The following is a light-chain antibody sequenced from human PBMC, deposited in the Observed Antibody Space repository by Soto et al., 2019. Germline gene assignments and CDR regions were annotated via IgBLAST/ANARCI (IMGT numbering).Light chain of an antibody. V-gene: IGKV3-11*01. CDR3: QQRNDWPWT. Sequence: EIVLTQSPATLSLSPGERATLSCRASQSVSVYLAWYQQKPGQAPRLLISDASDRAAGVPVRFSGSGSGTDFTLTISSLEPEDFAGYFCQQRNDWPWTFGQGTKVEIK. CDR1: QSVSVY. J-gene: IGKJ1*01. CDR2: DAS.